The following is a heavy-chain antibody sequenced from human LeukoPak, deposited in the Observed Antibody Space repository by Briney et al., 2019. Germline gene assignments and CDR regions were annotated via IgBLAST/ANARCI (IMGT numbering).Heavy chain of an antibody. V-gene: IGHV3-74*01. CDR1: GFTFSSYW. D-gene: IGHD3-22*01. CDR2: INSDGNST. CDR3: ATEPPEYDSSVYYDLGDY. J-gene: IGHJ4*02. Sequence: QSGGSLRLSCAASGFTFSSYWMHWVRQAPGKGLVWVSRINSDGNSTSYADSVKGRFTISRDNAKNTLYLQMNSLRAEDTAVYYCATEPPEYDSSVYYDLGDYWGQGTLVTVSS.